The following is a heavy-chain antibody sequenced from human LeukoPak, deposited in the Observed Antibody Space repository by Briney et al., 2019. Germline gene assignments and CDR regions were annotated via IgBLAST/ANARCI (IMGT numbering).Heavy chain of an antibody. CDR1: GGSISSYH. CDR2: IYYSGST. Sequence: SETLSLTCTVSGGSISSYHWSWIRQPPGKGLVWIGYIYYSGSTNYNPSLKSRVTISVDTSKNQFSLKLSSVTAADTAVYYSARERWNFPDCWGQGTLVTVSS. CDR3: ARERWNFPDC. V-gene: IGHV4-59*01. D-gene: IGHD1-7*01. J-gene: IGHJ4*02.